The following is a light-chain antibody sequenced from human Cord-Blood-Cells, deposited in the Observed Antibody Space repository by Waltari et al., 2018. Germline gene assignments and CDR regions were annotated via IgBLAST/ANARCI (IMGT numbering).Light chain of an antibody. CDR3: QQYGSSPLYT. CDR1: QSVSSSY. V-gene: IGKV3-20*01. CDR2: GAS. J-gene: IGKJ2*01. Sequence: EIVLTQSPGTLSFPPGERATLSCRASQSVSSSYLAWYQQKPGQAPRLLIYGASSRATGIPDRFSGSGSGTDFTLTISRLEPEDFAVYYCQQYGSSPLYTFGQGTKLEIK.